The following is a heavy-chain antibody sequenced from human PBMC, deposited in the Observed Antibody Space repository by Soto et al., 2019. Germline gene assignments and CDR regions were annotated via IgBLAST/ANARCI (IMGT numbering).Heavy chain of an antibody. D-gene: IGHD3-10*01. V-gene: IGHV4-59*01. Sequence: SETLSLTCTVSGGSINCYFLSWIRQSPGKGLEWIGHIYYSGSTSYSPSLKSRVSISVDTSKNQFSLEVHSVTAADTAVYYCARAGTNMVQFDYWGQGTLVTVYS. CDR2: IYYSGST. CDR3: ARAGTNMVQFDY. J-gene: IGHJ4*02. CDR1: GGSINCYF.